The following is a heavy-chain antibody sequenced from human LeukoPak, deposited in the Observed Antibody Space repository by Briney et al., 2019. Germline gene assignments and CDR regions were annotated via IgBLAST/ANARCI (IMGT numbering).Heavy chain of an antibody. CDR3: ALGYDSRERGYYFDY. J-gene: IGHJ4*02. CDR1: GYTFTSYA. CDR2: ISAGNGNT. D-gene: IGHD3-22*01. V-gene: IGHV1-3*01. Sequence: ASVKVSCKASGYTFTSYAIHWVRQAPGQRLEWMGWISAGNGNTKYSQNFQGRVTFISNTSATTAFMELSSLRSEDAAVYYCALGYDSRERGYYFDYWGQGTLVTVSS.